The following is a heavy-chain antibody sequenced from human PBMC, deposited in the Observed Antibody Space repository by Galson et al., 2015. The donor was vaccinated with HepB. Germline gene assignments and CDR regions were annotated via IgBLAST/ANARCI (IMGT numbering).Heavy chain of an antibody. CDR2: ISSSSSYI. CDR1: GFTFSSYS. Sequence: SLRLSCAASGFTFSSYSMNWVRQAPGKGLEWVSSISSSSSYIYYADSVKGRFTISRDNAKNSLYLQMNSLRAEDTAVYYCARGRQFQLLLRLPFDFWGQGTLVTVSS. CDR3: ARGRQFQLLLRLPFDF. J-gene: IGHJ4*02. D-gene: IGHD2-2*01. V-gene: IGHV3-21*01.